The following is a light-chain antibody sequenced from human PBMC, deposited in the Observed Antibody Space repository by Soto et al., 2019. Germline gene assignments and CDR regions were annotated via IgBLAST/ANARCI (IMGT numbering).Light chain of an antibody. J-gene: IGLJ3*02. CDR3: AAWDDSLNGQGV. V-gene: IGLV1-44*01. CDR1: NSNIGSNT. Sequence: QLVLTQPPSASGTPGQRVIISCSGSNSNIGSNTVSWYQQVPGTAPKLLIYSNNQRPSRVPDRFSGSKSGTSASLAISGLQSEDEADYYCAAWDDSLNGQGVFGGGTKVTVL. CDR2: SNN.